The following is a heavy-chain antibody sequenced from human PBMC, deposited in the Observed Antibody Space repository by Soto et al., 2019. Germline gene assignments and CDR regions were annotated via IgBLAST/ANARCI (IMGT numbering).Heavy chain of an antibody. J-gene: IGHJ4*02. V-gene: IGHV1-3*01. CDR3: ARLSTSQWLQSYYFDY. Sequence: ASVKVSCKASGYTFTSYAMHWVRQAPGQRLEWMGWINAGNGNTKYSQKFQGRVTITRDTSASTAYMELSSLRSEDTAVYYCARLSTSQWLQSYYFDYWGQGTLVTVSS. CDR2: INAGNGNT. CDR1: GYTFTSYA. D-gene: IGHD6-19*01.